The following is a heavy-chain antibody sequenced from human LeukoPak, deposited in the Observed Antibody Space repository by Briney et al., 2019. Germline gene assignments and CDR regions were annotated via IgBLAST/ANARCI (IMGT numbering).Heavy chain of an antibody. V-gene: IGHV3-23*01. CDR3: AKGATLLRFLEWLLFLDY. CDR1: GFTFSSYA. CDR2: ISGSGGST. Sequence: GGSLRLSCAASGFTFSSYAMSWVCQAPGKGLEWVSAISGSGGSTYYADSVKGRFTISRDNSKNTLYLQMNSLRAEDTAVYYCAKGATLLRFLEWLLFLDYWGQGTLVTVSS. D-gene: IGHD3-3*01. J-gene: IGHJ4*02.